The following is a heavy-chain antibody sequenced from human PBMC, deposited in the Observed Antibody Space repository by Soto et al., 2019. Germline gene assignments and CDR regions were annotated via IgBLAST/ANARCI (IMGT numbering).Heavy chain of an antibody. D-gene: IGHD1-1*01. CDR1: EFTFDKYY. CDR2: IKPDGSEQ. V-gene: IGHV3-7*01. Sequence: GGSLRLSCAASEFTFDKYYMTWVRQAPGKGPEWVANIKPDGSEQYYVDSVKGRFTISRDNANNSLYLQMNSLRAEDTAVYFCARGDWNYYYGFDVWGQGTTVTVSS. J-gene: IGHJ6*02. CDR3: ARGDWNYYYGFDV.